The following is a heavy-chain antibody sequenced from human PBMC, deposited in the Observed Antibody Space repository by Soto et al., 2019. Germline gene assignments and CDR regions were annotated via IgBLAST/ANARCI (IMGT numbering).Heavy chain of an antibody. V-gene: IGHV5-51*01. CDR1: GYSFRSYW. CDR3: ARHLHSDSVHITPVSPDY. CDR2: IYPGDSNT. Sequence: GASLKISCKTSGYSFRSYWIGSLRQMPGKGLEWMAIIYPGDSNTRYSPSFQGQVTISADKSISTAFLQWSSLKAADSAMYYCARHLHSDSVHITPVSPDYWGQGTLVTVSS. J-gene: IGHJ4*02. D-gene: IGHD4-4*01.